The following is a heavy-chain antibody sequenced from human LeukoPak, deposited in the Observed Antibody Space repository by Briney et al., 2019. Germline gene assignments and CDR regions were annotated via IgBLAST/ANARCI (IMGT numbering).Heavy chain of an antibody. CDR2: TIPIFGTA. D-gene: IGHD6-19*01. J-gene: IGHJ4*02. Sequence: SVKVSCKASGGTFSSYAISWVRQAPGQGLEWMGGTIPIFGTANYAQKFQGRVTITADKSTSTAYMELSSLRSEDTAVYYCARVHSSGWSGVDYWGQGTLVTVSS. CDR3: ARVHSSGWSGVDY. V-gene: IGHV1-69*06. CDR1: GGTFSSYA.